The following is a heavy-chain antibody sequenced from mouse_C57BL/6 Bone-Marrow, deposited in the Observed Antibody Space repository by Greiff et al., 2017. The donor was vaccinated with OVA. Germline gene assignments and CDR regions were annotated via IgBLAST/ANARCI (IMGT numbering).Heavy chain of an antibody. CDR2: ISNGGGST. V-gene: IGHV5-12*01. CDR1: GFTFTDYY. Sequence: EVKLLESGGGLVQPGGSLKLSCAASGFTFTDYYMYWVRQTPEKRLEWVAYISNGGGSTYYQDTVKGRFTISRDNAKNTLYLQMSRLKSEDTAMYYCARRNFYWYFDVWGTGTTVTVSS. J-gene: IGHJ1*03. CDR3: ARRNFYWYFDV.